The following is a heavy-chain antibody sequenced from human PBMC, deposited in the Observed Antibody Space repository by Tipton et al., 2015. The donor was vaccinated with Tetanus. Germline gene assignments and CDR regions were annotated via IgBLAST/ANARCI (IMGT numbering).Heavy chain of an antibody. CDR3: VGPYFYMDV. Sequence: SLRLSCVASGFTFSSYPMAWVRQAPGKGLEWVSGIAGSVGSTYYKDSVRGRFTVSRDNSKNTLYLEMNSLRAEDTALYYCVGPYFYMDVWGRGTTVTVSS. CDR2: IAGSVGST. J-gene: IGHJ6*03. CDR1: GFTFSSYP. V-gene: IGHV3-23*01.